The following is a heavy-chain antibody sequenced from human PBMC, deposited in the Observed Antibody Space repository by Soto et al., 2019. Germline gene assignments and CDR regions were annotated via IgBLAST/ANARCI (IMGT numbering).Heavy chain of an antibody. CDR1: GYTFTSYG. J-gene: IGHJ6*02. CDR2: ISAYNGNT. V-gene: IGHV1-18*04. D-gene: IGHD2-2*02. CDR3: AREGCISTSCYTIEYGMDV. Sequence: ASVKVSCKASGYTFTSYGISWVRQAPGQGLEWMGWISAYNGNTNYAQKLQGRVTMTTDTSTSTAYMELRSLRSDDTAVYYCAREGCISTSCYTIEYGMDVWGQGTTVTVSS.